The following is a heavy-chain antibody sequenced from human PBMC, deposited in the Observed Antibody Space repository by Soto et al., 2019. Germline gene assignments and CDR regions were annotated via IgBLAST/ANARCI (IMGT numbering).Heavy chain of an antibody. CDR2: IDPSDSYT. V-gene: IGHV5-10-1*01. CDR3: ARRRDNGDYGGVYYYGMDV. Sequence: GESLKISCKGSGYSFTSYWISWVRQMPGKGLEWMGRIDPSDSYTNYSPSFQGHVTISADKSISTAYLQWSSLKASDTAMYYCARRRDNGDYGGVYYYGMDVWGQGTTVTVSS. D-gene: IGHD4-17*01. J-gene: IGHJ6*02. CDR1: GYSFTSYW.